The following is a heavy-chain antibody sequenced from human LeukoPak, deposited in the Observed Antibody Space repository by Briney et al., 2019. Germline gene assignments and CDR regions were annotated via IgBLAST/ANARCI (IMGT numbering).Heavy chain of an antibody. CDR2: LNPNTGDT. Sequence: ASVKVSCKASGYNFAHYHTHWVRQAPGQGLEWLGSLNPNTGDTLLVQKFQGRVTMTRDTSITVGYMELSSLTFDDTGVYYCARDPDSGPDLWGQGTQVTVAS. CDR3: ARDPDSGPDL. V-gene: IGHV1-2*02. D-gene: IGHD2-15*01. CDR1: GYNFAHYH. J-gene: IGHJ4*02.